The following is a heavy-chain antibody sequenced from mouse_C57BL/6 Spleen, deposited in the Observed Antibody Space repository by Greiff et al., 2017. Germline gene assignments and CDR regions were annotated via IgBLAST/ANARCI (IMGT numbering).Heavy chain of an antibody. CDR3: ARDREGYDGYLYYFDY. J-gene: IGHJ2*01. CDR2: ISDGGSYT. CDR1: GFTFSSYA. Sequence: EVKVVESGGGLVKPGGSLKLSCAASGFTFSSYAMSWVRQTPEKRLEWVATISDGGSYTYYPDNVKGRFTISRDNAKNNLYLQMRHLKSEDTAMYYCARDREGYDGYLYYFDYWGQGTTLTVSS. D-gene: IGHD2-3*01. V-gene: IGHV5-4*01.